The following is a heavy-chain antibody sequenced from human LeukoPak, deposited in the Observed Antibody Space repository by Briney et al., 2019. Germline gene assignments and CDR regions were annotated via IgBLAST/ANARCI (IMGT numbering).Heavy chain of an antibody. CDR1: GGSISSSPYY. CDR2: INHSGST. V-gene: IGHV4-39*07. CDR3: ARPSRRVVVTLAEGWFDP. D-gene: IGHD3-22*01. J-gene: IGHJ5*02. Sequence: SETLSLTCTVSGGSISSSPYYWGWIRQPPGKGLEWIGEINHSGSTNYNPSLKSRVTISVDTSKNQFSLKLSSVTAADTAVYYCARPSRRVVVTLAEGWFDPWGQGTLVTVSS.